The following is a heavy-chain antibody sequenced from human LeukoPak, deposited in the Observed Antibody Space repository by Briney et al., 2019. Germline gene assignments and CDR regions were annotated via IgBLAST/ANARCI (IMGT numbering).Heavy chain of an antibody. V-gene: IGHV1-2*02. CDR3: ARDRQQLVKDWFDP. J-gene: IGHJ5*02. CDR1: RYTFTGYY. Sequence: ASVKVSCKASRYTFTGYYMHWVRQAPGQGLEWMGWINPNSGGTNYAQKFQGRVTMTRDTSISTAYMELSRLRSDDTAVYYCARDRQQLVKDWFDPWGQGTLVTVSS. D-gene: IGHD6-13*01. CDR2: INPNSGGT.